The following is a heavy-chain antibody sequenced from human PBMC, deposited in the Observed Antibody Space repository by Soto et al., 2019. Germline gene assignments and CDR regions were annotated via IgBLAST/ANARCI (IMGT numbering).Heavy chain of an antibody. CDR3: ASALGGH. CDR1: VGTFIGFY. D-gene: IGHD3-16*01. J-gene: IGHJ4*02. Sequence: SETLSLTCAVHVGTFIGFYWSWIRQSPGKGLEWIGEINHSGSTNYNPSLKSRVTISVDTSRDQFSLNLSSVTAADTAMYYCASALGGHWGQGILVTVSS. CDR2: INHSGST. V-gene: IGHV4-34*08.